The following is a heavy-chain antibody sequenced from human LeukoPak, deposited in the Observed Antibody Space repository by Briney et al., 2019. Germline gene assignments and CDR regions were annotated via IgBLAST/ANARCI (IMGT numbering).Heavy chain of an antibody. CDR2: IYYSGST. D-gene: IGHD3-10*01. CDR1: GGSISSYY. J-gene: IGHJ6*03. CDR3: ARMYYYGSGSLYYYYYYYMDV. Sequence: SETLSLTRTVSGGSISSYYWSWIRQPPGKGLEWIGYIYYSGSTNYNPSLKSRVTISVDTSKNQFSLKLSSVTAADTAVYYCARMYYYGSGSLYYYYYYYMDVWGKGTTVTISS. V-gene: IGHV4-59*01.